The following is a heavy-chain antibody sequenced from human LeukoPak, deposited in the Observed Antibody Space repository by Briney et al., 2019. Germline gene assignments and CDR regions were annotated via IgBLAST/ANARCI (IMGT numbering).Heavy chain of an antibody. V-gene: IGHV1-8*01. CDR3: ARVDSSGCYFVY. CDR1: GYTFTSYD. CDR2: MNPNSGNT. J-gene: IGHJ4*02. D-gene: IGHD3-22*01. Sequence: ASVRVSCKASGYTFTSYDINWVRQASGQGLEWMGWMNPNSGNTGYAQKFQGRVTMTRNTSISTAYMELSSLRSEDTAAYYCARVDSSGCYFVYWGQGTLVTVSS.